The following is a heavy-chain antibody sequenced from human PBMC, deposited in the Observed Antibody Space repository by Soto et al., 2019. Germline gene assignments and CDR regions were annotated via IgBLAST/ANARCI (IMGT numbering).Heavy chain of an antibody. J-gene: IGHJ4*02. CDR1: GFTFSSYG. Sequence: GGSLRLSCAASGFTFSSYGMHWVRQAPGKGLEWVAVISYDGSNKYYADSVKGRFTISRDNSKNTLYLQMNSLRAEDTAVYYCAKDWGKGYYDFWSGYYSDKQQGEVDYWGQGTLVTVSS. CDR2: ISYDGSNK. D-gene: IGHD3-3*01. V-gene: IGHV3-30*18. CDR3: AKDWGKGYYDFWSGYYSDKQQGEVDY.